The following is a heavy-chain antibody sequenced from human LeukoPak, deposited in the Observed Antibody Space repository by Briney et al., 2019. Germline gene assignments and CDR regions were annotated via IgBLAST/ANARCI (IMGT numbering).Heavy chain of an antibody. CDR2: IKQDGSEK. CDR3: ARLILTGYYNSFLRTGTPNYYFDY. CDR1: GFTFSSYW. D-gene: IGHD3-9*01. V-gene: IGHV3-7*01. Sequence: GGSLRLSCAASGFTFSSYWMSWVRQAPGKGLEWVANIKQDGSEKYYVDSVKGRFTISRDNAKNSLYLQMNSLRAEDTAVYYCARLILTGYYNSFLRTGTPNYYFDYWGQGTLVTVSS. J-gene: IGHJ4*02.